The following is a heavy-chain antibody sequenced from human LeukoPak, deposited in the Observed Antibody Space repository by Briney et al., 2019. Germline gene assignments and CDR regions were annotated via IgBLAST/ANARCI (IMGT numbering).Heavy chain of an antibody. Sequence: GASVTVSCKASGYTFTSYGISWVRQAPGQGLEWMGWISAYNGNTNYAQKLQGRVTMTTDTSTSTAYMELRSLRSDDTAVYYCARVDCSGGSCYLDYWGQGTLVTVSS. CDR2: ISAYNGNT. CDR3: ARVDCSGGSCYLDY. D-gene: IGHD2-15*01. J-gene: IGHJ4*02. V-gene: IGHV1-18*01. CDR1: GYTFTSYG.